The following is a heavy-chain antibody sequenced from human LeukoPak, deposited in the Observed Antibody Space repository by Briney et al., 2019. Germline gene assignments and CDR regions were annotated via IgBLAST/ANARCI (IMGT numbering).Heavy chain of an antibody. CDR2: IYHSGST. J-gene: IGHJ4*02. CDR3: ARGGGLNCGDYEDYFDY. CDR1: GGSISSGGYS. V-gene: IGHV4-30-2*01. D-gene: IGHD4-17*01. Sequence: PSETLSLTCAVSGGSISSGGYSWSWIRQPPGKGLEWIGYIYHSGSTYYNPSLKSRVTISVDRSKNQFSLKLSSVTAADTAVYYCARGGGLNCGDYEDYFDYWGQGTLVTVSS.